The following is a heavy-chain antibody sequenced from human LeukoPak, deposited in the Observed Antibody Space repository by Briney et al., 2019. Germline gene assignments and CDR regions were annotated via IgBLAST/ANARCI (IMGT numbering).Heavy chain of an antibody. CDR1: GFTFSSYA. J-gene: IGHJ4*02. CDR3: ARVHRPYGSGSSLNFDY. CDR2: ISDSGGST. D-gene: IGHD3-10*01. Sequence: GGSLRLSCAASGFTFSSYAMSWVRQAPGKGLEWVSAISDSGGSTYYADSVKGRFTISRDNSKNTLYLQMNSLRAEDTAVYYCARVHRPYGSGSSLNFDYWGQGTLVTVSS. V-gene: IGHV3-23*01.